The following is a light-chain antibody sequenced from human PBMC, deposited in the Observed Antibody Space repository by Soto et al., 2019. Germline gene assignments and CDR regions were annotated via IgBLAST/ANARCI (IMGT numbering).Light chain of an antibody. CDR3: SSYTSSTTQV. V-gene: IGLV2-14*01. CDR2: EVS. Sequence: QPVLTQPASVSGSPGQSITISCTGTSSDVGGYRYVSWYLQHPGKAPKLMIYEVSNRPSGVSDRFSGSKSGNTASLTISGLQAEDEADYYCSSYTSSTTQVFGTGTKLTVL. J-gene: IGLJ1*01. CDR1: SSDVGGYRY.